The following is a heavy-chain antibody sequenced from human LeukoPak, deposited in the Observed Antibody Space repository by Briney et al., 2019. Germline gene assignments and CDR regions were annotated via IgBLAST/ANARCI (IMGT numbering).Heavy chain of an antibody. CDR1: GGTFSSYA. Sequence: ASVKVSCKASGGTFSSYAISWVRQAPGQGLEWMGWIDPNSGGTNYAQKFQGRVTMTRDTSISTAYMELSRLRSDDTAVYYCARDRSSSWYRPFDYWGQGTLVTVSS. D-gene: IGHD6-13*01. J-gene: IGHJ4*02. CDR3: ARDRSSSWYRPFDY. V-gene: IGHV1-2*02. CDR2: IDPNSGGT.